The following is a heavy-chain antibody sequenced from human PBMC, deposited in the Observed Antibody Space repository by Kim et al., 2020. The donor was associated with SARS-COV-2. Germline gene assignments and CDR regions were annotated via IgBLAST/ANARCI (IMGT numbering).Heavy chain of an antibody. CDR1: GGSISGYY. CDR3: ARHSLTYFYGKDV. Sequence: SETLSLTCIVSGGSISGYYWSWIRQPPGKGLEWIGQRHSRGDTLYNPSLNSRVTISLDTSKNQFSLNLRSVTAADTAVYYCARHSLTYFYGKDVWGQGTT. D-gene: IGHD2-21*01. J-gene: IGHJ6*02. V-gene: IGHV4-59*08. CDR2: RHSRGDT.